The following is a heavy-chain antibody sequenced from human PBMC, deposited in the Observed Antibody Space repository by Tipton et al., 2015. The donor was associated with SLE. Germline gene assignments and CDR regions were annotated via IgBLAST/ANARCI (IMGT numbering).Heavy chain of an antibody. CDR1: GYSISSGYY. J-gene: IGHJ4*02. V-gene: IGHV4-38-2*02. CDR2: IYYSGST. Sequence: LRLSCTVSGYSISSGYYWGWIRQPPGKGLEWIGYIYYSGSTNYNPSLKSRFTISVDTSKNQFSLKLSSVTAADTAVYYCARGRGLYVSSGYDYRGQGTLVIVAS. CDR3: ARGRGLYVSSGYDY. D-gene: IGHD3-22*01.